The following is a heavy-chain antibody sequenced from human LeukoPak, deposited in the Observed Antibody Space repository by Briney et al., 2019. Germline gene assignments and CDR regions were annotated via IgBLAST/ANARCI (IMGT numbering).Heavy chain of an antibody. CDR2: ISYDGSNE. CDR1: GFTFRTYG. V-gene: IGHV3-30*03. J-gene: IGHJ4*02. CDR3: ATNLLARGVDQWLVPFDY. Sequence: GGSLRLSCAASGFTFRTYGMNWVRQAPGKGLEWVAIISYDGSNEDYADSVKGRFTISRDNSKNTLYLQMNSLRAEDTAVYYCATNLLARGVDQWLVPFDYWGQGTLVTVSS. D-gene: IGHD6-19*01.